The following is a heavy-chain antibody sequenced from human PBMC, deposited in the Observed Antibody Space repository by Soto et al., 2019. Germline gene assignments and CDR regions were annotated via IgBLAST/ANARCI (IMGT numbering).Heavy chain of an antibody. J-gene: IGHJ6*02. CDR1: GFTFDDYT. V-gene: IGHV3-43*01. CDR2: ISWDGGST. D-gene: IGHD2-15*01. Sequence: LGGSLILSCAASGFTFDDYTMHWVRQAPGKGLEWVSLISWDGGSTYYADSVKGRFTISRDNSKNSLYLQMNSLRTEDTALYYCAKDIWPSDSLFGGMDVWGQGTTVTVSS. CDR3: AKDIWPSDSLFGGMDV.